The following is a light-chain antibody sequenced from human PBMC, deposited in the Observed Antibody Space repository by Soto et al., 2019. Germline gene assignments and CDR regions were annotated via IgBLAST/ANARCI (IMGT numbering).Light chain of an antibody. V-gene: IGLV1-40*01. CDR2: GNN. Sequence: QSVLTQPPSVSVAPGQRVTISCTGRSSNIGAGYDVHWYQQLPGTAPKLLIYGNNNRPSGVPDRFSGSKSGTSASLAITGLQAEDEAHYYCQSYDSSLSAPYVFGTGTKVTVL. CDR1: SSNIGAGYD. CDR3: QSYDSSLSAPYV. J-gene: IGLJ1*01.